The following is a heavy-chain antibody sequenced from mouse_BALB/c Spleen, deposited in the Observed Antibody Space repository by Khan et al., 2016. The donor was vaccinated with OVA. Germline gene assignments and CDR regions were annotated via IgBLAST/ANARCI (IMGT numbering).Heavy chain of an antibody. CDR1: GISITSGNYR. J-gene: IGHJ1*01. CDR2: IYYSGTV. Sequence: VQLKQSGPGLVKPSQTVSLTCTVTGISITSGNYRWSWIRQFPGNKLEWIGNIYYSGTVTYNPSLTSRTNITSDTSKNQFFLEMNSLTAEDTATYYCSRDYGSIYWYFDVWNAGTTVTVSS. CDR3: SRDYGSIYWYFDV. D-gene: IGHD1-1*01. V-gene: IGHV3-5*02.